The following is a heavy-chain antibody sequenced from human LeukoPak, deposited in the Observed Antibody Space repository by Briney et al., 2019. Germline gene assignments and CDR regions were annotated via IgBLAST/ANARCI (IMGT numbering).Heavy chain of an antibody. J-gene: IGHJ4*02. Sequence: PGGSLRLSCAASGFTFSSYAMHWVRQAPGKGLEWVAVISYDGSNQYYADSVKGRFTISRDNAKNSLYLQMNSLRAEDTALYYCARSAVAGPVWAHNYFDYWGQGTLVTVSS. CDR3: ARSAVAGPVWAHNYFDY. CDR2: ISYDGSNQ. D-gene: IGHD6-19*01. V-gene: IGHV3-30*04. CDR1: GFTFSSYA.